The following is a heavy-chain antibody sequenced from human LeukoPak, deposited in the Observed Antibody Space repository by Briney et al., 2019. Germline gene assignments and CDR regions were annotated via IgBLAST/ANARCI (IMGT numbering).Heavy chain of an antibody. CDR3: AKDIVFAYGAHGAFGI. D-gene: IGHD4-17*01. CDR1: GFTFSDYY. Sequence: PGGSLRLSCAASGFTFSDYYMSWIRQAPGKGLEWVSYISSSGSTIYYADSVKGRFTISRDNAKNSLYLQMNSLRAEDTALYYCAKDIVFAYGAHGAFGIWGQGTMVTVSS. CDR2: ISSSGSTI. V-gene: IGHV3-11*01. J-gene: IGHJ3*02.